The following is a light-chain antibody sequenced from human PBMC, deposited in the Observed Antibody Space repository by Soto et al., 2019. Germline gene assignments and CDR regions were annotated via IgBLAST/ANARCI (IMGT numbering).Light chain of an antibody. CDR3: QSWGPGVPWV. CDR2: LNYDGSH. CDR1: TGHNKYP. Sequence: QPVLTQSPSASASLGASVKLTCALSTGHNKYPIAWHQQQPQKGPRFLMQLNYDGSHNKGDDIPDRFSGSSSGAERYLTISSLQSEDEADYYCQSWGPGVPWVFGGGTKVTVL. V-gene: IGLV4-69*01. J-gene: IGLJ3*02.